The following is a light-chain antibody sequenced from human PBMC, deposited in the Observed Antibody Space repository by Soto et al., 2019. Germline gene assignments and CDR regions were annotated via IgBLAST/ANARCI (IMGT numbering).Light chain of an antibody. J-gene: IGKJ3*01. V-gene: IGKV3-15*01. CDR3: QQYTSWPFT. Sequence: IVMTQSPATLSVPPGGRATLSCRAGQSVSSNLAWYQQKPGQAPRLLIYGASTRATGIPARFSGSGSGTEFTLTISSLQSEDFAVYYCQQYTSWPFTFGPGTKVDIK. CDR1: QSVSSN. CDR2: GAS.